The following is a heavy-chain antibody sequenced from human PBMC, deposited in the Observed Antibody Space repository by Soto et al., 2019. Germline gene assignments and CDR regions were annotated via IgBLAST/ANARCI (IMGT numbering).Heavy chain of an antibody. Sequence: SETLSLTCAVYGGSFSGYYWSWIRQPPGKGLEWIGEINHSGSTNYNPSLKSRVTISVDTSKNQFSLKLSSVTAADTAVYYCARASGSPPPHIVVVTAIHMYGMDFSGQGTTVTVSS. CDR2: INHSGST. V-gene: IGHV4-34*01. CDR1: GGSFSGYY. D-gene: IGHD2-21*02. J-gene: IGHJ6*02. CDR3: ARASGSPPPHIVVVTAIHMYGMDF.